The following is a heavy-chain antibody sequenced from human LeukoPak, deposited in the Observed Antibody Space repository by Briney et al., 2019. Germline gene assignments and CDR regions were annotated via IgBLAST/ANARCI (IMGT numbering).Heavy chain of an antibody. Sequence: SETLSLTCTVSGDSISSSSYYWGWIRQPPGKGLEWIGTTHYSGSTYYNPSLKSRVTISIDTSKNQFSLKVSSVTAADTAVYYCARHYQLLHFDYWGQGTLVTVSS. D-gene: IGHD2-2*01. V-gene: IGHV4-39*01. CDR2: THYSGST. CDR3: ARHYQLLHFDY. J-gene: IGHJ4*02. CDR1: GDSISSSSYY.